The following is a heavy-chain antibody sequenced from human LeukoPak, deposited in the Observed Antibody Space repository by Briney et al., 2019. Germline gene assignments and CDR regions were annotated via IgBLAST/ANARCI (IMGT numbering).Heavy chain of an antibody. Sequence: GESLKISCKGSGYSFTSYWIGWVRQMPGKGLEWMGIIYPGDSDTRYSPSFQGQVTISADKSISTAYLQWSSLKASDTAMYYCARRDRGYSYGGYYYGMDVWGQGTTVTVSS. CDR3: ARRDRGYSYGGYYYGMDV. V-gene: IGHV5-51*01. J-gene: IGHJ6*02. CDR1: GYSFTSYW. CDR2: IYPGDSDT. D-gene: IGHD5-18*01.